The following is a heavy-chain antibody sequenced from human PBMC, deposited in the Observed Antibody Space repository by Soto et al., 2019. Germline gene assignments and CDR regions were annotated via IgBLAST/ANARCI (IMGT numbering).Heavy chain of an antibody. D-gene: IGHD3-3*01. CDR1: GFTFSNYW. Sequence: EVQLVESGGGLVQPGGSLRLSCAASGFTFSNYWMHWVRQAPGKGLVWVSRINSDGSSTSYADSVKGRFTISRDNAKNTLYLQMNSLRAEDTAVYYCARVGYYDFWSGYGYYYGMDVWGQGTTVTVSS. CDR2: INSDGSST. V-gene: IGHV3-74*01. CDR3: ARVGYYDFWSGYGYYYGMDV. J-gene: IGHJ6*02.